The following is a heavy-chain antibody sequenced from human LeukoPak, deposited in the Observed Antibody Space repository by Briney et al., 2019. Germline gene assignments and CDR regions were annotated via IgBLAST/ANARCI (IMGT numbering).Heavy chain of an antibody. D-gene: IGHD4-17*01. Sequence: PGGCLRLSCAASVFILSSYWTSWVRHPPGRGLEWVANIKQDGSEKYYVDSVRGRFTISRDNAKNSLYLQINSLRAEDTAVYYCARLTTVFDYWGQGTLVTVSS. J-gene: IGHJ4*02. V-gene: IGHV3-7*01. CDR2: IKQDGSEK. CDR1: VFILSSYW. CDR3: ARLTTVFDY.